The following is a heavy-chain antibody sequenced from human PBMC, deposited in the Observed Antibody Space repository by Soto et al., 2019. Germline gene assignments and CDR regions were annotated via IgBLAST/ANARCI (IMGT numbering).Heavy chain of an antibody. CDR3: GTEGTCAPPIARLDS. Sequence: PGGSLRLSCGASGFTFSVYAMTWVRQAPGKGLEWVSAISGNGGSTYYADSVKGRFTISRDNSKSTPHLQMNSLRVEDTAVYYCGTEGTCAPPIARLDSWGQGALVKVSS. CDR1: GFTFSVYA. D-gene: IGHD4-17*01. J-gene: IGHJ5*01. CDR2: ISGNGGST. V-gene: IGHV3-23*01.